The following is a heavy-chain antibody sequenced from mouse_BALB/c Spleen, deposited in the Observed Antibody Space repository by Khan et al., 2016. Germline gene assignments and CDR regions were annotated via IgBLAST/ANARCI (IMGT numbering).Heavy chain of an antibody. V-gene: IGHV1-77*01. Sequence: QVQLQQSGTELPRPGASVKLSCKASGYTFTDYYLHWVKQRTGQGLEWIGEIFPGSGITYYNEKFKGKASLTADTSSTTAHMQLSSRTSEDSAVYFCARSYYGYFAMDYWGHGASVTVAS. CDR1: GYTFTDYY. CDR3: ARSYYGYFAMDY. J-gene: IGHJ4*01. D-gene: IGHD1-2*01. CDR2: IFPGSGIT.